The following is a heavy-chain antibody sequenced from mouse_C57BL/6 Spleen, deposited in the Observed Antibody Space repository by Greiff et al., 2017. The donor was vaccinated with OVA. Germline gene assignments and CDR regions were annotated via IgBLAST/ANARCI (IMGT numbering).Heavy chain of an antibody. V-gene: IGHV1-64*01. CDR1: GYTFTSYW. CDR3: AGEGGKDYFGSSYRYLDG. Sequence: VQLQQPGAELVKPGASVKLSCKASGYTFTSYWMHWVKQRPGQGLEWIGMIHPNSGSTNYNEKFKSKATLTVDKSSSTAYMQLSSLTSEDSAVYYCAGEGGKDYFGSSYRYLDGWGTGTTVTVSS. CDR2: IHPNSGST. D-gene: IGHD1-1*01. J-gene: IGHJ1*03.